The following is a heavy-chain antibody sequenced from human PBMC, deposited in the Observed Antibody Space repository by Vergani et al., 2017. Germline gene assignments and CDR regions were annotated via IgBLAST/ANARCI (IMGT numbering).Heavy chain of an antibody. CDR1: GGSISSYY. J-gene: IGHJ4*02. CDR2: IYYSGST. Sequence: QVQLQESGPGLVKPSETLSLTCTVSGGSISSYYWSWIRQPPGKGLEWIGYIYYSGSTNYNPSLKSRVTISVDTSKNQFSLKLSSVTAADTAVYYCAGKAGAYDVLTGYYQSGPFDYWGEGGVVTVSS. V-gene: IGHV4-59*01. CDR3: AGKAGAYDVLTGYYQSGPFDY. D-gene: IGHD3-9*01.